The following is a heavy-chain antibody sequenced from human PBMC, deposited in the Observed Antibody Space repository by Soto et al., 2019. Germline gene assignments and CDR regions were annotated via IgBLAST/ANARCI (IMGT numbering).Heavy chain of an antibody. J-gene: IGHJ4*02. V-gene: IGHV3-21*01. Sequence: EVHLVESGGGLVKHGGSLRLSCAAAGFTFSTNSINWVRQAPAKGLDWVSSISSSGTYIYYADSVKGRFTISRDNAKNSLFLQMNSLRDEDTAVYYCARDLPNLPGAAHWGQGTLVPGSS. CDR2: ISSSGTYI. CDR3: ARDLPNLPGAAH. D-gene: IGHD3-10*01. CDR1: GFTFSTNS.